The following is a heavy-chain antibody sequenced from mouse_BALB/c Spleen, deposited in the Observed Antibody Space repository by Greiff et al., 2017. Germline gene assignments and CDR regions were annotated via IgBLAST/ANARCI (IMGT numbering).Heavy chain of an antibody. CDR3: ARTTMSTYAMDY. J-gene: IGHJ4*01. CDR1: GYSITSDYA. Sequence: VQLKESGPGLVKPSQSLSLTCTVTGYSITSDYAWNWIRQFPGNKLEWMGYISYSGSTSYNPSLKSRISITRDTSKNQFFLQLNSVTTEDTATYYCARTTMSTYAMDYGGQGTSVSVSS. D-gene: IGHD2-4*01. V-gene: IGHV3-2*02. CDR2: ISYSGST.